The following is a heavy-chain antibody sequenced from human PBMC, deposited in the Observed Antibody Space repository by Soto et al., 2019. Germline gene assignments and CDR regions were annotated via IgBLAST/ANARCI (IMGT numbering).Heavy chain of an antibody. CDR3: ARRLSSVVVPAVSAWAFGS. D-gene: IGHD2-2*01. CDR1: GYTFTTYW. V-gene: IGHV5-10-1*01. Sequence: GESLKISCQGSGYTFTTYWITWVRQMPGRGLEWMGRIDPSDSYTNYSPSFQGHVTISADKSTNTAYLEWRSLKASDTAMYYCARRLSSVVVPAVSAWAFGSWGQGTLVTVSS. J-gene: IGHJ3*02. CDR2: IDPSDSYT.